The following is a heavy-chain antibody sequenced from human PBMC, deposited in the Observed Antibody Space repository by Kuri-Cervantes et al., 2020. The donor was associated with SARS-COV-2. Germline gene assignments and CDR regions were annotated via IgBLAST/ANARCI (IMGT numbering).Heavy chain of an antibody. J-gene: IGHJ6*01. V-gene: IGHV3-23*01. CDR3: ARGLRDGYNINDYYYYGMDV. CDR2: ISGSGGTT. Sequence: GGSLRLSCAASGFTFSSYAMSWVRQAPGKGLEWVSTISGSGGTTYYADSVKGRFTISRDNSKNTLYLQMNSLRAEDTAVYYCARGLRDGYNINDYYYYGMDVWGQGTTVTCYS. CDR1: GFTFSSYA. D-gene: IGHD5-24*01.